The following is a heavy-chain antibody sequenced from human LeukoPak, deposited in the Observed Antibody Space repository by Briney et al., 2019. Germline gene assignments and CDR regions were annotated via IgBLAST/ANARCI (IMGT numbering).Heavy chain of an antibody. D-gene: IGHD2-8*01. Sequence: GGTLRLSCAASGFTFSIYGMNWVRQAPGKGLEWVSGISPGADITYYVDSVKGRFTISRDNSKNTVYLQMNSLRAEDTAVYYCAKDPDCTSGVCYTFFDYWGQGTLVTVSS. V-gene: IGHV3-23*01. CDR3: AKDPDCTSGVCYTFFDY. J-gene: IGHJ4*02. CDR1: GFTFSIYG. CDR2: ISPGADIT.